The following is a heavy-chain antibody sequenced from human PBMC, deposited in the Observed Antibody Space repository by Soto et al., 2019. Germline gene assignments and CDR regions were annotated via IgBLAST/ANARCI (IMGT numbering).Heavy chain of an antibody. CDR3: ARAGWVDWLGMDV. J-gene: IGHJ6*02. CDR2: IYYSGST. V-gene: IGHV4-31*03. CDR1: GGTTSSGGYY. Sequence: SETLSLTGTVSGGTTSSGGYYCSGIRHHPGKGLDWIGYIYYSGSTYYNPSLKSRVTISVDTSKNQFSLKLSSVTAADTAVYYCARAGWVDWLGMDVWGQGTTVTVSS. D-gene: IGHD3-9*01.